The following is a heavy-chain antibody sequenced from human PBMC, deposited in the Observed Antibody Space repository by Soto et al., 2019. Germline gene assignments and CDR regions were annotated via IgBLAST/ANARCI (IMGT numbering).Heavy chain of an antibody. CDR2: IIPIFGTA. CDR1: GVTFSSYA. D-gene: IGHD6-19*01. CDR3: ARSRSSGWYARGYYFDY. J-gene: IGHJ4*02. Sequence: GASVKVSCKASGVTFSSYAISWVRQAPGQGLEWMGGIIPIFGTANYAQKFQGRVTITADESTSTAYMELSSLRSEDTAVYYCARSRSSGWYARGYYFDYWGQGTLVTVSS. V-gene: IGHV1-69*13.